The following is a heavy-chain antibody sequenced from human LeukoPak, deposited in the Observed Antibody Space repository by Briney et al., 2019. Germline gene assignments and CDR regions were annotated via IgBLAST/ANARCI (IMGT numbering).Heavy chain of an antibody. Sequence: GGSLRLSCAASGFTFSNAWMSWVRQAPGKGLEWVGRIKSKADGGTTDYAAPVKGRFIISRDDSKNTLYLQMNSLKTEDTAVYYCTTEFSHLRFLEWLSREHNYYYYYMDVWGKGTTVTVSS. V-gene: IGHV3-15*01. D-gene: IGHD3-3*01. CDR3: TTEFSHLRFLEWLSREHNYYYYYMDV. CDR1: GFTFSNAW. CDR2: IKSKADGGTT. J-gene: IGHJ6*03.